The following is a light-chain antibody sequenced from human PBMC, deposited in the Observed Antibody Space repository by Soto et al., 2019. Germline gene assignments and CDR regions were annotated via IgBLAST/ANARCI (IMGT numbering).Light chain of an antibody. J-gene: IGKJ2*01. CDR1: QSSSNW. CDR3: QHYNSYSYT. Sequence: DIQMTQSPSTLSASVGDRVTITCRASQSSSNWLAWYQQKPGKAPKLLIYDASSLESGVPSRFSGSGSGTEFTLTISSLQPDDFATYYCQHYNSYSYTFGQGTKVDIK. V-gene: IGKV1-5*01. CDR2: DAS.